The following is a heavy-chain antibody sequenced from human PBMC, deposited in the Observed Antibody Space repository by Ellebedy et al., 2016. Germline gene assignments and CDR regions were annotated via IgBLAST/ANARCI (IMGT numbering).Heavy chain of an antibody. D-gene: IGHD2-8*02. CDR2: GHYSWAT. CDR3: ARWCTGNNCNNAFEI. Sequence: SETLSLTCTVSSGSITSHYWNWIRRPPGKGLEWIGYGHYSWATQYNPSLKSRVTVTVDTSNNQFSLELSSVTAADTAVYYCARWCTGNNCNNAFEIWGQGTMVTVSS. CDR1: SGSITSHY. J-gene: IGHJ3*02. V-gene: IGHV4-59*11.